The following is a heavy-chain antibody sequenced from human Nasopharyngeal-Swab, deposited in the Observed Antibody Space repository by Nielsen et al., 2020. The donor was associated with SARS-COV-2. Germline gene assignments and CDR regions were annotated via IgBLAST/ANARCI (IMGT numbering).Heavy chain of an antibody. CDR1: GFTFSSYS. Sequence: GESLKISCAASGFTFSSYSMNWVRQAPGKGLEWVSSISSSSCYIYYADSVKGRFTISRDNAKNSLYLQMNSLRAEDTAVYYCARVGDYGDYYYYGMDVWGQGTTVTVSS. CDR2: ISSSSCYI. V-gene: IGHV3-21*01. CDR3: ARVGDYGDYYYYGMDV. J-gene: IGHJ6*02. D-gene: IGHD4-17*01.